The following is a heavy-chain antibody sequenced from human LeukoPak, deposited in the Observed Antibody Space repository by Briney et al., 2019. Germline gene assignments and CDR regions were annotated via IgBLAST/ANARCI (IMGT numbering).Heavy chain of an antibody. J-gene: IGHJ4*02. V-gene: IGHV4-34*01. Sequence: SETLSLTCAVYGGSFSGYYWSWIRQPPGKGLEWIGEINHSGSTNYNPSLKSRVTISVDTSKNQFSLKLSSVTAADTAVYYCARYYYDSSGVDGFDYWGQGTLVTVSS. CDR1: GGSFSGYY. D-gene: IGHD3-22*01. CDR2: INHSGST. CDR3: ARYYYDSSGVDGFDY.